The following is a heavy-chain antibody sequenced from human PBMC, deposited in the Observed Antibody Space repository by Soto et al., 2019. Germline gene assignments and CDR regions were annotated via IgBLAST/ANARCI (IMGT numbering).Heavy chain of an antibody. CDR3: ARDIGGMEWLLTQTFDY. J-gene: IGHJ4*02. D-gene: IGHD3-3*01. V-gene: IGHV1-18*01. CDR2: ISAYNGNT. CDR1: GYTFTSYG. Sequence: ASVKVSCKASGYTFTSYGISWVRQAPGQGLEWMGWISAYNGNTNYAQKLQGRVTMTTDTSTSTAYMELRSLRSDDTAVYYCARDIGGMEWLLTQTFDYWGQGTLVTVYS.